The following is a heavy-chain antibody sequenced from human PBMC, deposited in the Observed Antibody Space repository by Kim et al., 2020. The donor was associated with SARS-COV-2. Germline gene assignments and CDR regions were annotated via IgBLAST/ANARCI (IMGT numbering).Heavy chain of an antibody. CDR2: INPNSGGT. CDR3: ARRXXSYIPFDY. Sequence: ASVKVSCKASGYTFTGYYMHWVRQAPGQGLEWMGRINPNSGGTNYAQKFQGRVTMVRDTSISTAYMELSRLRSDDTAVYYCARRXXSYIPFDYWGQGTLVTVSS. V-gene: IGHV1-2*06. J-gene: IGHJ4*02. D-gene: IGHD1-26*01. CDR1: GYTFTGYY.